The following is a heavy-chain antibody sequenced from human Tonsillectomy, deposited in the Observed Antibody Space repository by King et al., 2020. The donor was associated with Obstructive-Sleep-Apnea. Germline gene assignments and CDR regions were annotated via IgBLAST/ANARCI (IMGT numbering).Heavy chain of an antibody. CDR2: INHSGST. V-gene: IGHV4-34*01. CDR3: ARGGRGYSAYDWGY. Sequence: VQLPQWGAGLLKPSETLSLTCAVYGGSFSDHYWNWIRQPPGKGLEWIGEINHSGSTNYNPSLKSRVTISRDTSKQQLSLNLSSVTAADTAVYYCARGGRGYSAYDWGYWGQGTLVTVSS. J-gene: IGHJ4*02. CDR1: GGSFSDHY. D-gene: IGHD5-12*01.